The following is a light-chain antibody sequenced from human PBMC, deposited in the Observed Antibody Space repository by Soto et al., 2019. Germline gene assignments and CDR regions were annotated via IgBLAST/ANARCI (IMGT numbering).Light chain of an antibody. Sequence: EIVLTQSPGTLSLSPGESATLSCRASQSVSSNYLAWYQQKPGQAPRLLIYAASSRATGIPDRFSGSGSETDFTLTISRLEPEDFAVYYCQRYGTSPLTFGGGTKLEIK. CDR1: QSVSSNY. J-gene: IGKJ4*01. CDR3: QRYGTSPLT. CDR2: AAS. V-gene: IGKV3-20*01.